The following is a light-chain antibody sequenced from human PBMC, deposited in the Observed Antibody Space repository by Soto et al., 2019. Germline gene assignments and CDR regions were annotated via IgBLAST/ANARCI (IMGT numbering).Light chain of an antibody. V-gene: IGLV2-14*01. CDR1: SSDVGGYNY. J-gene: IGLJ1*01. CDR3: SSYTTSSTYV. Sequence: ALTQPASVSGSPGQSITISCTGTSSDVGGYNYVSWYQQHPGKAPKLMICDVSDRPSGISNRFSGSKSGNTASLTISGLQAEDEADYYCSSYTTSSTYVFGTGTKVTVL. CDR2: DVS.